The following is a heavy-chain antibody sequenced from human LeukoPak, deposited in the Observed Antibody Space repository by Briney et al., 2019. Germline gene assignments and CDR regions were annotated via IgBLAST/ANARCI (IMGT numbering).Heavy chain of an antibody. CDR2: IYYSGST. CDR1: GGSISSYY. V-gene: IGHV4-59*08. Sequence: PSETLSLTCTVSGGSISSYYWSWIRQPPGKGLAWIGYIYYSGSTNYNPSLKSRVTISVDTSKNQFSLKLISVTAADTAVYYCARHSTASGYLNYFDYWGQGTLVTVSS. D-gene: IGHD1-1*01. J-gene: IGHJ4*02. CDR3: ARHSTASGYLNYFDY.